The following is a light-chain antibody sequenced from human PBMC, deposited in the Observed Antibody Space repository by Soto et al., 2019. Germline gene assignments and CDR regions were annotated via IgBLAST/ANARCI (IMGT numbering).Light chain of an antibody. CDR1: SGHSSYA. CDR2: INSDGSH. J-gene: IGLJ3*02. Sequence: QSVLTQSPSASASLGASVRLTCTLSSGHSSYAIAWHQQQPEKGPRYLMKINSDGSHRKGDGIPDRFSGSSSGAERYLTISSLQSEDEADYYCQTWGTGPRVFGGGTKLTVL. CDR3: QTWGTGPRV. V-gene: IGLV4-69*01.